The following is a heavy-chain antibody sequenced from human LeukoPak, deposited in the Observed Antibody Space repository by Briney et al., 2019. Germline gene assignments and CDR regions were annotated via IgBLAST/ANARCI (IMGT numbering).Heavy chain of an antibody. CDR3: ARDLYSSSSKWFDP. D-gene: IGHD6-6*01. CDR1: GGSFSGYY. CDR2: INHSGST. J-gene: IGHJ5*02. Sequence: SETLSLTCAVYGGSFSGYYWSWIRQPPGNGLEWIGEINHSGSTNYNPSLKSRVTISVDTSKNQFSLKLSSVTAADTAVYYFARDLYSSSSKWFDPWGQGTLVTVSS. V-gene: IGHV4-34*01.